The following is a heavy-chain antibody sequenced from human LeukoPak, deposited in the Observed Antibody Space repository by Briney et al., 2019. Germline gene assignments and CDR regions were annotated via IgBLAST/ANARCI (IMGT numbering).Heavy chain of an antibody. J-gene: IGHJ6*03. V-gene: IGHV4-59*11. Sequence: KPSETLSLTCTVSGGSISSHCWSWIRQPPGKGLAWVGCIYYSGSTNYNPSFKSRVTISVDTSKNQFSLKLSSVTAADTAVYYCARAEDGSGKSDYYMDVWGKGTTVTVSS. CDR1: GGSISSHC. D-gene: IGHD3-10*01. CDR3: ARAEDGSGKSDYYMDV. CDR2: IYYSGST.